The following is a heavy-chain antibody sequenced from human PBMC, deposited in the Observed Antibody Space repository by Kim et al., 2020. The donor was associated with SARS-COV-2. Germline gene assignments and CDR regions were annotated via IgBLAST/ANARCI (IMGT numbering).Heavy chain of an antibody. CDR3: ARDRTTGTTTYNWFDP. J-gene: IGHJ5*02. V-gene: IGHV6-1*01. D-gene: IGHD1-1*01. Sequence: SVKSRITINPDTSKNQFSLQLNSVTPEDTAVYYCARDRTTGTTTYNWFDPWGQGTLVTVSS.